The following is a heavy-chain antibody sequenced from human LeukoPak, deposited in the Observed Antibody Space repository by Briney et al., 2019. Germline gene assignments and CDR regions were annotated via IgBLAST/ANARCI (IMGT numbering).Heavy chain of an antibody. V-gene: IGHV3-30*03. D-gene: IGHD3-16*01. CDR2: ISYDGSNK. CDR3: TRVILKAFAY. J-gene: IGHJ4*02. CDR1: GFTFSSYG. Sequence: GRSLRLSCAASGFTFSSYGMHWVRQAPGKGLEWVAVISYDGSNKYYADSVKGRFTISRDNSKNTLYLQMNSLRAEDTAVYYCTRVILKAFAYWGQGTLVTVSS.